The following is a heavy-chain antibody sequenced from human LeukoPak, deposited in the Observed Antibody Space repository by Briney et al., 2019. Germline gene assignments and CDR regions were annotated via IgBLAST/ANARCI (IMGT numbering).Heavy chain of an antibody. CDR3: ARQNDFRLDY. CDR2: IYPGDSDT. Sequence: GESRKISCKCSGYTFSSYWIGWVRQMPGKGLEWMGIIYPGDSDTRYSPSLQGQVTISVDTSIGTAYLQWSSLQASDTAIYYCARQNDFRLDYWGQGTLVTVSS. CDR1: GYTFSSYW. D-gene: IGHD3-3*01. J-gene: IGHJ4*02. V-gene: IGHV5-51*01.